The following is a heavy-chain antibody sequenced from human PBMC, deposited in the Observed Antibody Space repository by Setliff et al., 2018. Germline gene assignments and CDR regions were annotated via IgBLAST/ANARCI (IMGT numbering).Heavy chain of an antibody. J-gene: IGHJ6*02. V-gene: IGHV4-59*11. D-gene: IGHD5-18*01. Sequence: SETLSLTCTVSGASINNHFWSWIRQPPGKGLEWIGYIYHNGNTNFNPSLKTRLTMSVDTSKNQFALNLRSVTAADTAVYYCVRDRTAYSYGLDVWGQGTTVTVSS. CDR2: IYHNGNT. CDR1: GASINNHF. CDR3: VRDRTAYSYGLDV.